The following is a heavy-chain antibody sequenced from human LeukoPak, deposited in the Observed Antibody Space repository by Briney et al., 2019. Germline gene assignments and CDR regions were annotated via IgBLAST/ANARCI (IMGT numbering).Heavy chain of an antibody. Sequence: ISSNGGSTYYANSVKGRFTISRDNAKNSLYLQMNSLRAEDTAVYYCARGLYGSGSYTFDYWGQGTLVTVSS. CDR2: ISSNGGST. J-gene: IGHJ4*02. D-gene: IGHD3-10*01. CDR3: ARGLYGSGSYTFDY. V-gene: IGHV3-64*01.